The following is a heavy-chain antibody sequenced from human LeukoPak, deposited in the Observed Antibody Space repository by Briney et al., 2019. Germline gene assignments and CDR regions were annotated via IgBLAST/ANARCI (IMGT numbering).Heavy chain of an antibody. Sequence: GESLQISCKGSGYIFTTHWIGWVRQMPGKGLEWMGIVNPDDSNTIYSPSFQGQVTISVDKSITTAYLQWNSLKASDTAVYYCARLRWPRGGRSSFDYWGRGAMVTVSS. CDR2: VNPDDSNT. J-gene: IGHJ4*02. D-gene: IGHD3-10*01. CDR3: ARLRWPRGGRSSFDY. CDR1: GYIFTTHW. V-gene: IGHV5-51*01.